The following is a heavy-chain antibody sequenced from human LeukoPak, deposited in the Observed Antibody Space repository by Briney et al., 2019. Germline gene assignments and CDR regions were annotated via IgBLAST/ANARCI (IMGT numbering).Heavy chain of an antibody. CDR2: IRYDGSNK. J-gene: IGHJ6*03. V-gene: IGHV3-30*02. Sequence: GGSLRLSCAAPGFTFSSYGMHWVRQAPGKGLEWVAFIRYDGSNKYYADSVKGRFTISRDNSKNTLYLQMNSLRAEDTAVYYCAKDLATVTQYYYYYMDVWGKGTTVTISS. D-gene: IGHD4-17*01. CDR1: GFTFSSYG. CDR3: AKDLATVTQYYYYYMDV.